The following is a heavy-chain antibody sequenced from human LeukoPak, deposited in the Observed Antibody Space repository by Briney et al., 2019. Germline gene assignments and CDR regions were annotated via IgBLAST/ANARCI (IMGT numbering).Heavy chain of an antibody. CDR2: IIPIFGTA. CDR1: GGTFSSYA. Sequence: ASVKVSCKASGGTFSSYAISWVRQAPGQGLEWMGGIIPIFGTANYARKFQGRVTITADESTSTAYMELSSLRSEDTAVYYCARGSSRYYDFWSGYSPFDPWGQGTLVTVSS. V-gene: IGHV1-69*13. CDR3: ARGSSRYYDFWSGYSPFDP. J-gene: IGHJ5*02. D-gene: IGHD3-3*01.